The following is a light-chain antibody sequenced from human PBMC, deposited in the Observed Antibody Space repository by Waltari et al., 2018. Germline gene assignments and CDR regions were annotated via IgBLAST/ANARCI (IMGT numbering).Light chain of an antibody. CDR2: LGS. J-gene: IGKJ2*01. CDR3: MQALQTPYT. V-gene: IGKV2-28*01. CDR1: QSLLHSNGYNY. Sequence: DIVMTQSPLSLPVTPGEPASISCRSSQSLLHSNGYNYLDWYLQKPGQSPQLLTYLGSNRASGVPDRFSGSGSGTDFTLKISRVEAEDVGVYYCMQALQTPYTFGQGTQLEIK.